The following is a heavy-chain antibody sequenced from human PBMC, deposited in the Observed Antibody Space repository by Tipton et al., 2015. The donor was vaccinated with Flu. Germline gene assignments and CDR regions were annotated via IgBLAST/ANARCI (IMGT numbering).Heavy chain of an antibody. Sequence: TLSLTCAVYGGSFSGYYWSWIRQPPGKGLEWIGEINHSGSTNYNPSLKSRVTISVDTSKNQFSLKLSSVTAADTAVYYCARDLREAILDWGQGTLVTVSS. D-gene: IGHD1-26*01. J-gene: IGHJ4*02. CDR1: GGSFSGYY. V-gene: IGHV4-34*01. CDR3: ARDLREAILD. CDR2: INHSGST.